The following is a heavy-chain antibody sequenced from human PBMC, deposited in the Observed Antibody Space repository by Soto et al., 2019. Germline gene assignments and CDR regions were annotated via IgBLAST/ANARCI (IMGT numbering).Heavy chain of an antibody. CDR2: IYHSGST. CDR3: ASFGSGGLQQFPPDY. Sequence: SETLSLTCAVSSGSISSSNWWSWVRQPPGKGLEWIGEIYHSGSTNYNPSLKSRVTIAVDKSKNQFSLKLSSVTAADTAVYYCASFGSGGLQQFPPDYWGQGTLVTVSS. J-gene: IGHJ4*02. D-gene: IGHD4-4*01. V-gene: IGHV4-4*02. CDR1: SGSISSSNW.